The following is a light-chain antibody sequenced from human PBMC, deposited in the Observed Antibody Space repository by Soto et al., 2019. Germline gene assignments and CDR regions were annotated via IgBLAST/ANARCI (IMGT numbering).Light chain of an antibody. CDR1: QNIINY. Sequence: DIQMTQSPSSLSASLGDRATITCGAGQNIINYLNWYQQKPGKAPQLLIYAASSLQSGVPSRFSGSGSGTEFTLTISSLQPEDFATYYCLQHNSYPITFGQGTRLEIK. J-gene: IGKJ5*01. CDR3: LQHNSYPIT. CDR2: AAS. V-gene: IGKV1-17*01.